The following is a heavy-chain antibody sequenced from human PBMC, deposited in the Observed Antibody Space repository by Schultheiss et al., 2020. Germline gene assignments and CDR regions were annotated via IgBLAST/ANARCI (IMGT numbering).Heavy chain of an antibody. J-gene: IGHJ5*02. CDR2: IKSKTDGGTT. V-gene: IGHV3-15*07. Sequence: GGSLRLSCAASGFTFSNAWMNWVRQAPGKGLEWVGRIKSKTDGGTTDYAAPVKGRFTISRDDSKNTLYLQMNSLRAEDTAVYYCARAVAGTETTNWFDPWGQGTLVTVSS. D-gene: IGHD6-19*01. CDR1: GFTFSNAW. CDR3: ARAVAGTETTNWFDP.